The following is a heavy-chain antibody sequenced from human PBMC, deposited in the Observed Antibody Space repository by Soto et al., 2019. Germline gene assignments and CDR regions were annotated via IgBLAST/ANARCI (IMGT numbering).Heavy chain of an antibody. CDR2: ISAYNGST. CDR1: GYTFTSYG. D-gene: IGHD2-15*01. V-gene: IGHV1-18*01. J-gene: IGHJ5*02. CDR3: ARVGYCSGGSCEKNWFDP. Sequence: ASVKVSCKASGYTFTSYGISWVRQAPGQGLEWMGWISAYNGSTNYAQKLQGRVTMTTDTSTSTAYMELRSLRSDDTAVYYCARVGYCSGGSCEKNWFDPWGQGTLVTVSS.